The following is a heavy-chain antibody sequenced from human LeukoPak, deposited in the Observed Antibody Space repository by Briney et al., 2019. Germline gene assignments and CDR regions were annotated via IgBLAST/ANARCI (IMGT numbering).Heavy chain of an antibody. Sequence: GGSLRLSCAASRFTFSSYWMSWVRQAPGKGLEWVANIKQDGSEKYYVDSVKGRFTISRDNAKNSLYLQMNSLRAEDTAVYYCARGAYSSSWLFDYWGQGTLVTVSS. CDR1: RFTFSSYW. D-gene: IGHD6-13*01. J-gene: IGHJ4*02. CDR3: ARGAYSSSWLFDY. V-gene: IGHV3-7*01. CDR2: IKQDGSEK.